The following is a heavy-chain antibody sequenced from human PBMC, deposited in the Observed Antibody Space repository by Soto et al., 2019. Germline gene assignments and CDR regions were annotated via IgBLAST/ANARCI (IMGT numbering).Heavy chain of an antibody. V-gene: IGHV4-39*02. Sequence: SETLSLTCTVSGGSISSSSYYWGWIRQPPGKGLEWIGSIYYSGSTYYNPSLKSRVTISVDTSKNQFSLKLSSVTAADTAVYYCARDIPFYDSSGYYPYYFDDRGQGTLVTVSS. CDR2: IYYSGST. CDR1: GGSISSSSYY. D-gene: IGHD3-22*01. CDR3: ARDIPFYDSSGYYPYYFDD. J-gene: IGHJ4*02.